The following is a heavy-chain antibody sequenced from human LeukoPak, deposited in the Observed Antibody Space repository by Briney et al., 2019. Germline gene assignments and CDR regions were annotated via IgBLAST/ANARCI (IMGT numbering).Heavy chain of an antibody. CDR2: IYTSGST. V-gene: IGHV4-4*07. D-gene: IGHD3-3*01. Sequence: PSETLSLTCTASGGSISSYYWSWIRQPAGEGLEWIGRIYTSGSTNYNPSLKSRVTMSVDTSKNQFSLKLSSVTAADTAVYYCARLRFLEWHGNNWFDPWGQGTLVTVSS. J-gene: IGHJ5*02. CDR3: ARLRFLEWHGNNWFDP. CDR1: GGSISSYY.